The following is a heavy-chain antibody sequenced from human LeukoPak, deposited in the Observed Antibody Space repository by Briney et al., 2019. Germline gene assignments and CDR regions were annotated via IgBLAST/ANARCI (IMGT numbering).Heavy chain of an antibody. J-gene: IGHJ1*01. D-gene: IGHD5-24*01. V-gene: IGHV4-59*03. CDR1: GDSIKTYF. Sequence: KPSETLSLTCNVSGDSIKTYFWSWIRQPPGKGLEWLGYISHSGSTNYNPSLKSRVTLSMDTSKNQFSLSLTSVTAADTAVYYCAMGGWLRRAFFQDWGQGTLVTVSS. CDR3: AMGGWLRRAFFQD. CDR2: ISHSGST.